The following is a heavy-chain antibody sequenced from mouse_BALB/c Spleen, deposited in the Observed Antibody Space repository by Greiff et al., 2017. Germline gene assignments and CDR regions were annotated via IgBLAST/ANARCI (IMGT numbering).Heavy chain of an antibody. V-gene: IGHV1S81*02. CDR1: GYTFTSYW. Sequence: QVQLKQPGAELVKPGASVKLSCKASGYTFTSYWMHWVKQRPGQGLEWIGEINPSNGRTNYNEKFKSKATLTVDKSSSTAYMQLSSLTSEDSAVYDCARGRGRGDYWGQGTTLTVSA. J-gene: IGHJ2*01. D-gene: IGHD3-3*01. CDR3: ARGRGRGDY. CDR2: INPSNGRT.